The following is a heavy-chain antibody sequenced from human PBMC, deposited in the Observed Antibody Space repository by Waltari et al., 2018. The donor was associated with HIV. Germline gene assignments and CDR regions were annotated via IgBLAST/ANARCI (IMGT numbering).Heavy chain of an antibody. CDR1: GGSISSSSYY. CDR3: ARHFLQKGWLPQLKYYYGMDV. V-gene: IGHV4-39*01. D-gene: IGHD1-1*01. Sequence: QQQLQESGPGLVKPSETLSLTCTVSGGSISSSSYYWAWLRQSPGKGLVWIGSLFHSGSTSYSPSLRNRATISGDMSANRFSLSLTSVTATDTAVYFCARHFLQKGWLPQLKYYYGMDVWVQGTTVIVSS. J-gene: IGHJ6*02. CDR2: LFHSGST.